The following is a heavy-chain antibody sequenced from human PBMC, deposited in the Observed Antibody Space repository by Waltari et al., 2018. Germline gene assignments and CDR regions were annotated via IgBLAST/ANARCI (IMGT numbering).Heavy chain of an antibody. D-gene: IGHD3-16*01. V-gene: IGHV3-30*01. CDR1: GFTFSSYA. Sequence: QVQLVESGGGVVQPGRSLRLSCAASGFTFSSYAMQWVRQAPGKGLEWVAVISYDGSNKSYSCSFNCCFTISRDNSKNTLYLQMNILGAEDTAVYYCASDRDMMTFGGGDAFDIWGQGTMVTVSS. CDR3: ASDRDMMTFGGGDAFDI. CDR2: ISYDGSNK. J-gene: IGHJ3*02.